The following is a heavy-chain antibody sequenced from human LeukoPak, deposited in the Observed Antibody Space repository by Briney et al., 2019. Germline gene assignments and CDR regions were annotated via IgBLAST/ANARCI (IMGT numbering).Heavy chain of an antibody. CDR1: GGSFSDYF. J-gene: IGHJ4*02. CDR2: ISHSGST. D-gene: IGHD3-22*01. V-gene: IGHV4-34*01. CDR3: VTYYYGSSAPKRNY. Sequence: RSETLSLTCAVYGGSFSDYFWSWIRQPPGKGLEWIGEISHSGSTTYNPSLRSRVTISGDTSKKQFSLKLSPVTAADTAVYYCVTYYYGSSAPKRNYWGQGILVTVSS.